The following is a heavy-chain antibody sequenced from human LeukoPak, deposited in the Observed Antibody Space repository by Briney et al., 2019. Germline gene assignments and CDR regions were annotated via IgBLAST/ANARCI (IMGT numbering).Heavy chain of an antibody. V-gene: IGHV4-39*01. CDR3: ASSKGLAGAFDI. CDR1: GCSISSSSYY. Sequence: PSETLSLTCTVSGCSISSSSYYWGWIRQPPGKGLEWIGSIYYSGSTYYNPSLKSRVTISVDTSKNQFSLKLSSVTAADTAVYYCASSKGLAGAFDIWGQGTMVTVSS. D-gene: IGHD5-12*01. CDR2: IYYSGST. J-gene: IGHJ3*02.